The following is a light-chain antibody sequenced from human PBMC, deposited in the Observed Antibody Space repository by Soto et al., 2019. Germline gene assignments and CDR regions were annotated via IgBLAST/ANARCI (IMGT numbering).Light chain of an antibody. V-gene: IGKV1-39*01. CDR2: AAS. Sequence: DIQMTQSPSSLSASVGDRVTITCRASQTFTHYLNWYQQKPGKAPKLLIYAASSLQSGVPSRFSGSASGADFTLTISSLQPEDFATYYCQQSSGTLWTFGQGTKVELK. J-gene: IGKJ1*01. CDR1: QTFTHY. CDR3: QQSSGTLWT.